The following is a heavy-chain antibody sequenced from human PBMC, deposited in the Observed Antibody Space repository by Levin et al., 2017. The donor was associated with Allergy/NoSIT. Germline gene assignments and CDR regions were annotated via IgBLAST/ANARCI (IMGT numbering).Heavy chain of an antibody. Sequence: GGSLRLSCKASGFIFSNYVMNWVRQAPGKGLEWVSSISGNGDNTYYADSMKGRFTVSRDNSRDTLYLQINSLRVEDTASYYCAKDYCSSASCYPEYWGPGTLVTVSS. CDR3: AKDYCSSASCYPEY. V-gene: IGHV3-23*01. J-gene: IGHJ4*02. CDR2: ISGNGDNT. D-gene: IGHD2-2*01. CDR1: GFIFSNYV.